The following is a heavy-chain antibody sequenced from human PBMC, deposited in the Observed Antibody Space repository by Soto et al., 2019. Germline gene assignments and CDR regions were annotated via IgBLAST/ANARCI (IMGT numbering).Heavy chain of an antibody. J-gene: IGHJ4*02. Sequence: EMQLVESGGGLVKPGGSLRLSCAASGFDFSKAWMSWVRQAPGKGLEWVGRLMSKTDGGTTVYAAPVKGRFTISRDDSKNTLYLQMSSLNTEDTAVYYCAAGTGRTDLDYWGQGTLVTVSS. D-gene: IGHD2-2*01. CDR3: AAGTGRTDLDY. CDR2: LMSKTDGGTT. V-gene: IGHV3-15*01. CDR1: GFDFSKAW.